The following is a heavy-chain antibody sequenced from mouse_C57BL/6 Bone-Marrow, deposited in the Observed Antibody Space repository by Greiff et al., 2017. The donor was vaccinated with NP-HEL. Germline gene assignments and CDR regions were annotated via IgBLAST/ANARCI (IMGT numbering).Heavy chain of an antibody. J-gene: IGHJ2*01. CDR3: ARSSTMDY. CDR1: CYTFTSYW. Sequence: VQLQQPGAELVMPGASVKLSCKASCYTFTSYWMHWVKQRPGQGLEWIAEIDPSDSYTKYNQNFKGKSTLTVDKSSSTAYMQLSSLTSEDSAVYYCARSSTMDYWGQGTTLTVSS. CDR2: IDPSDSYT. V-gene: IGHV1-69*01. D-gene: IGHD2-1*01.